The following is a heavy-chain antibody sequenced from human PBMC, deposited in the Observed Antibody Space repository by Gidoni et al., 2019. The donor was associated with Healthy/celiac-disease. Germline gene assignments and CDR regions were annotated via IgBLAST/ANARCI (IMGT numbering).Heavy chain of an antibody. D-gene: IGHD3-3*01. V-gene: IGHV1-46*01. Sequence: QVQLVQSGAEVKKPGASVQVSCKASGYTLTSYFMHWVRQAPGPGLAWMGIINPSGGSTSYAQKFQGRVTMTRDTSTGTVYMELSILRSEDTAVYYCARDRLLGYDSWFDPWGQGTLVTVSS. CDR3: ARDRLLGYDSWFDP. CDR1: GYTLTSYF. J-gene: IGHJ5*02. CDR2: INPSGGST.